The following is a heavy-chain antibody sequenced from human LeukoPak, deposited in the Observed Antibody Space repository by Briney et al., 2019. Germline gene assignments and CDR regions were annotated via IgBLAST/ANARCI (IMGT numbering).Heavy chain of an antibody. CDR1: GYTFTSYY. J-gene: IGHJ4*02. V-gene: IGHV1-46*01. D-gene: IGHD2-15*01. Sequence: ASVTVSCKASGYTFTSYYMHWVRQAPGQGLAWVGIINPSGGSTSYAQKFQGRVTMTRDTSTSTVYMELSSLTSEDTAVYYCARPKVAASHFDYWGQGTLVTVSS. CDR2: INPSGGST. CDR3: ARPKVAASHFDY.